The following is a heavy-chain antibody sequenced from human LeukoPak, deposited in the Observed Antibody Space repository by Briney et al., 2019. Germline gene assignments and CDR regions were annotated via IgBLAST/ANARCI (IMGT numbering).Heavy chain of an antibody. CDR3: ARAELGYCSSTSCLLSYYYGMDV. Sequence: GGSLRLSCAASGFTFSDYYMSWIRQAPGKGLEWVSYIGSSGSTIYYADSVKGRFTISRDNAKNSLYLQMNSLRAEDTAVYYCARAELGYCSSTSCLLSYYYGMDVWGQGTTVTVSS. CDR1: GFTFSDYY. J-gene: IGHJ6*02. V-gene: IGHV3-11*01. D-gene: IGHD2-2*01. CDR2: IGSSGSTI.